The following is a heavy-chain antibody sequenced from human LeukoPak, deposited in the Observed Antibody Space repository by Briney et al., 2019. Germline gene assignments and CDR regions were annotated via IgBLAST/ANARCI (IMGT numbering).Heavy chain of an antibody. CDR3: AKGKSVTTMVRGVIIRVTNYFDY. D-gene: IGHD3-10*01. V-gene: IGHV3-9*01. CDR1: GFTFDDYA. J-gene: IGHJ4*02. CDR2: ISWNSGSI. Sequence: GGSLRLSCAASGFTFDDYAVHWVRQAPGKGLEWVSGISWNSGSIGYADSVKGRFTISRDNAKNSLYLQMNSLRAEDTALYYCAKGKSVTTMVRGVIIRVTNYFDYWGQGTLVTVSS.